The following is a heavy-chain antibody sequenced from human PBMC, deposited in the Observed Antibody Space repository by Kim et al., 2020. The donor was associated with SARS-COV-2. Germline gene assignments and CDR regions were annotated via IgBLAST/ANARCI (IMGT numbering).Heavy chain of an antibody. CDR3: ARIFSNSALYYYYGMDV. CDR1: GYTFTSYG. CDR2: ISAYNGNT. Sequence: ASVKVSCKASGYTFTSYGISWVRQAPGQGLEWMGWISAYNGNTNYAQKLQGRVTMTTDTSTSTAYMELRSLRSDDTAVYYCARIFSNSALYYYYGMDVWGQGTTVTVSS. D-gene: IGHD4-4*01. V-gene: IGHV1-18*01. J-gene: IGHJ6*02.